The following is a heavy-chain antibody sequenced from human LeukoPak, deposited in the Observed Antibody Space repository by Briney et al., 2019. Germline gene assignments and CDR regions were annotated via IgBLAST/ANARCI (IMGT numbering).Heavy chain of an antibody. CDR1: GYTFTGYY. CDR3: ARGYCSGGSCYSVENWFDP. V-gene: IGHV1-2*06. J-gene: IGHJ5*02. CDR2: ISPNSGGT. D-gene: IGHD2-15*01. Sequence: GASVKVSCKAAGYTFTGYYMFWVRQAPGQGIEWLGRISPNSGGTNYAQKFQGRVTMTRHTSISTAYMELSRLRSDDTAAYYSARGYCSGGSCYSVENWFDPWGQGTLVTVSS.